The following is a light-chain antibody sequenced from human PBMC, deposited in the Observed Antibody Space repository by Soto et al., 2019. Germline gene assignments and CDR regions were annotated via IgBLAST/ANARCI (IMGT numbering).Light chain of an antibody. CDR3: QSYDGSSQV. J-gene: IGLJ2*01. V-gene: IGLV6-57*01. Sequence: QSVSESPGKTVTISCTRSSGSIASSFVQWYQQRPGSSPTTLIYDDNQRFSGVPDRFSGSIDSSSNSASLTISGLKTEDEADYFCQSYDGSSQVFGGGTKLTVL. CDR1: SGSIASSF. CDR2: DDN.